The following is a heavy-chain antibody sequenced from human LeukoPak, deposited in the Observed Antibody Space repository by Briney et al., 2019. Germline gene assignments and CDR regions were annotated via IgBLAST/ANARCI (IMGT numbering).Heavy chain of an antibody. D-gene: IGHD4-4*01. CDR2: INFSGGTK. CDR1: GFTFSRHA. CDR3: ARHRDDYTGFDS. J-gene: IGHJ4*02. V-gene: IGHV3-23*01. Sequence: GGSLRLSCAASGFTFSRHAMSWVRQVPGKGLEWVSGINFSGGTKYYADSVKGRFTTSRDNFINTLYLQMNSLRVEDTAVYYCARHRDDYTGFDSWGQGTLVTVSS.